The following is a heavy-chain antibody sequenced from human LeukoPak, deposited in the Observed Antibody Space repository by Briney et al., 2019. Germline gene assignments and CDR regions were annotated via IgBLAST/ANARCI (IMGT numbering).Heavy chain of an antibody. J-gene: IGHJ3*02. Sequence: PSATLSLTCTVSGGSISSSSYYWGWIRQPPGKGLEWIGSIYYSGSTYYNPSLNSRVTISVDTSKNQFSLKLSSVTAADTAVYYCARDHHYYDSSNNAFDIWGQGTMVTVSS. CDR3: ARDHHYYDSSNNAFDI. D-gene: IGHD3-22*01. CDR2: IYYSGST. CDR1: GGSISSSSYY. V-gene: IGHV4-39*07.